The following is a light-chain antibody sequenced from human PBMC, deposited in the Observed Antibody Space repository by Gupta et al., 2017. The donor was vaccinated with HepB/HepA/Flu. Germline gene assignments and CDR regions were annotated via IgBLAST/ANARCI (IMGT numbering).Light chain of an antibody. CDR3: SSYTSSSTL. V-gene: IGLV2-14*03. Sequence: QSALTQPASVSGSPGQSITIPCTGTSSDVGGYNYVSWYQQHPGKAPKLMIYDVSNRPSGVSNSFSGSKSGNTASLTISGLQAEDEADYYCSSYTSSSTLFGGGTKLTVL. J-gene: IGLJ2*01. CDR2: DVS. CDR1: SSDVGGYNY.